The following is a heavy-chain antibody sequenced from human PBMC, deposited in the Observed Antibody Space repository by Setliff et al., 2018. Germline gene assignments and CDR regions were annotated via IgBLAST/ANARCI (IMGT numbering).Heavy chain of an antibody. CDR2: INSDGSSI. CDR1: GFTFSSHW. V-gene: IGHV3-74*01. D-gene: IGHD3-22*01. J-gene: IGHJ3*02. Sequence: GGSLRLSCAGSGFTFSSHWMYWVRQAPGKGLVWVSRINSDGSSITYADSVKDRFTISRDNAKKSLYLQMDSLRAEDTAVYYCVRELRVIVGVGIQGVFDIWGQGTMVTVSS. CDR3: VRELRVIVGVGIQGVFDI.